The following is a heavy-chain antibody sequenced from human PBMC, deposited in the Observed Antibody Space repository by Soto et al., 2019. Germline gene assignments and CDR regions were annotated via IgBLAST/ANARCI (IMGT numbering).Heavy chain of an antibody. Sequence: SETLSLTCAVYGGSFSGYYWSWIRQPPGKGLEWIGEINHSGSTNYNPSLKSRVTISVDTSKNQFSLKLSSVTAADTAVYYCARVFGVARSPFDYWGQGTLVTVSS. J-gene: IGHJ4*02. D-gene: IGHD3-3*01. V-gene: IGHV4-34*01. CDR3: ARVFGVARSPFDY. CDR1: GGSFSGYY. CDR2: INHSGST.